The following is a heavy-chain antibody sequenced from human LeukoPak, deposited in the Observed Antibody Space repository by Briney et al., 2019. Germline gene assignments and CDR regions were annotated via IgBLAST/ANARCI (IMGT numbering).Heavy chain of an antibody. CDR1: VGSISRSPYY. J-gene: IGHJ5*02. D-gene: IGHD1-26*01. Sequence: SEALSLTRTVSVGSISRSPYYWGWIRQPAGRGLGWVGNIYYSGSPFYNPSLKSRVTIPVDTSKNQFYLKLSSVTAADTAVYYCARVGVLNWFDPWGQGTPVPVSS. V-gene: IGHV4-39*01. CDR2: IYYSGSP. CDR3: ARVGVLNWFDP.